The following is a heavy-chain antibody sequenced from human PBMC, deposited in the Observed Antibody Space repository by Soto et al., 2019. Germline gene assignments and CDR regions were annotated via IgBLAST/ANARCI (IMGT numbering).Heavy chain of an antibody. V-gene: IGHV3-23*01. D-gene: IGHD6-19*01. Sequence: EVQLLESGGGLVQPGGSLRLSCAASGFTFSSYAMSWVRQAPGKGLEWVSAISGSGGSTYYADSVKGRFTISRDNSKNTLYLQMNSLRAEDTAVYYCTAISGWYNAWDIWGQGTRVTVSS. CDR1: GFTFSSYA. J-gene: IGHJ3*02. CDR3: TAISGWYNAWDI. CDR2: ISGSGGST.